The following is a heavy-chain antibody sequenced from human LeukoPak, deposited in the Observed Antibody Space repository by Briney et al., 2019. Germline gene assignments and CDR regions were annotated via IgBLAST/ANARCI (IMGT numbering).Heavy chain of an antibody. Sequence: GASVKVSCKASGYTFTGCYMHWVRQAPGQGLEWMGWINPNSGGTNYAQKFQGRVTMTRDTSISTAYMELSRLRSDDTAVYYCARDRVVLMVYASRYFDYWGQGTLVTVSS. V-gene: IGHV1-2*02. D-gene: IGHD2-8*01. CDR3: ARDRVVLMVYASRYFDY. J-gene: IGHJ4*02. CDR1: GYTFTGCY. CDR2: INPNSGGT.